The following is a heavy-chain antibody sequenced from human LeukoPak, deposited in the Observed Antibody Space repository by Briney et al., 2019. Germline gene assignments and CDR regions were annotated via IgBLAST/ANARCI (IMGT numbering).Heavy chain of an antibody. V-gene: IGHV3-23*01. J-gene: IGHJ6*04. CDR2: ISGSGGST. D-gene: IGHD3-10*02. CDR3: AELGITMIGGV. CDR1: GFTFSSHG. Sequence: GGTLRLSCAASGFTFSSHGMNWVRQAPGKGLEWVSAISGSGGSTYYADSVKGRFTISRDNAKNSLYLQMNSLRAEDTAVYYCAELGITMIGGVWGKGTTVTISS.